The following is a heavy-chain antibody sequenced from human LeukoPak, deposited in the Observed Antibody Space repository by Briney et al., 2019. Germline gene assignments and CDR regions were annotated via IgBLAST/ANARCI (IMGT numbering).Heavy chain of an antibody. CDR3: ARHEGYSSSWYGYNWFDP. J-gene: IGHJ5*02. V-gene: IGHV1-18*01. CDR1: GYTFTSYA. CDR2: ISAYNGNT. Sequence: GASVKVSCKASGYTFTSYAMNWVRQAPGQGLEWMGWISAYNGNTNYAQKLQGRVTMTTDTSTSTAYMELRSLRSDDTAVYYCARHEGYSSSWYGYNWFDPWGQGTLVTVSS. D-gene: IGHD6-13*01.